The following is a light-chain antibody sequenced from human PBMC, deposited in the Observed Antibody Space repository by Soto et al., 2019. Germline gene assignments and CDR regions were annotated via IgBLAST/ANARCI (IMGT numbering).Light chain of an antibody. Sequence: EIVLTQSPSTLSLSPGERATLSCRASQSVSSYLAWYQQKPGQAPRLLIYDASNMATGIPARFSGSWSGTDFTLTISSLEPEDFAGYYCQQRSNWPRWTVGQGTKVEIK. CDR1: QSVSSY. V-gene: IGKV3-11*01. J-gene: IGKJ1*01. CDR2: DAS. CDR3: QQRSNWPRWT.